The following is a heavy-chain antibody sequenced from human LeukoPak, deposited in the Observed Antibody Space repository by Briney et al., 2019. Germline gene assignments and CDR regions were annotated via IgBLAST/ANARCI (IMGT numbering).Heavy chain of an antibody. J-gene: IGHJ4*02. Sequence: PGGSLRLSCAASGFTFSSYAMHWVRQAPGKGLEWVAFIRSDGSNKSYADSVKGRFTISRDNSKNTLYLQMNSLRAEDTAVYYCAREKVYYDFWSGYAFDYWGQGTLVTVSS. CDR3: AREKVYYDFWSGYAFDY. CDR2: IRSDGSNK. CDR1: GFTFSSYA. V-gene: IGHV3-30*02. D-gene: IGHD3-3*01.